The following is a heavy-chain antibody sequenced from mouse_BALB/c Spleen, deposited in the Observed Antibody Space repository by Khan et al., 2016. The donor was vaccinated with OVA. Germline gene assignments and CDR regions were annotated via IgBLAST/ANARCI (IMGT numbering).Heavy chain of an antibody. D-gene: IGHD2-14*01. J-gene: IGHJ2*01. CDR3: ARNYRYGVYFDS. CDR2: IYPFNDGT. CDR1: GYTFTSSV. V-gene: IGHV1S136*01. Sequence: VQLKQSGPELVKPGASVKMSCTASGYTFTSSVIHWVRQKSGQGLDWIGYIYPFNDGTKYNEKFEGKATLTSVKSSRTAYMGLSSLTSEDSAVYYCARNYRYGVYFDSWGQGTTLTVSS.